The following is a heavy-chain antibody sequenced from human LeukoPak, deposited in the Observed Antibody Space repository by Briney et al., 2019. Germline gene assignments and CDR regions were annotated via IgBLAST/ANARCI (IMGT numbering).Heavy chain of an antibody. V-gene: IGHV4-61*02. CDR3: ARANSSSWVVDY. D-gene: IGHD6-6*01. CDR2: IYISGST. J-gene: IGHJ4*02. Sequence: SETLSLTCTVSGGSFSSGLYYWTWIRQPAGKGLEWIGRIYISGSTNYNPSLKSRVTISRDTSKNEFSLKLSSVTAADTAVYYCARANSSSWVVDYWGQGTLVTVSS. CDR1: GGSFSSGLYY.